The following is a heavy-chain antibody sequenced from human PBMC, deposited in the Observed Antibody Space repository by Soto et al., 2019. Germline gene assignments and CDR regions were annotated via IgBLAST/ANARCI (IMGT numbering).Heavy chain of an antibody. V-gene: IGHV3-30-3*01. J-gene: IGHJ3*02. Sequence: QVQLVESGGGVVQPGRSLRLSCAASGFTFSSYAMHWVRQAPGKGLEWVAVISYDGSNKYYADSVKGRFTISRDNSKNTLYLQMNSLRAEDKAVYYCATSASSSWHYHDAFDIWGQGTMVTVSS. D-gene: IGHD6-13*01. CDR3: ATSASSSWHYHDAFDI. CDR2: ISYDGSNK. CDR1: GFTFSSYA.